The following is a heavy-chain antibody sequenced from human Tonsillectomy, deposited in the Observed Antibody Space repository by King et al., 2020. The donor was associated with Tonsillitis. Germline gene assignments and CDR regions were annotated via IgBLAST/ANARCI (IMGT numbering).Heavy chain of an antibody. J-gene: IGHJ4*02. CDR1: GFTFSTYG. CDR3: VKGSESIVGT. CDR2: ISSNGGST. D-gene: IGHD1-26*01. Sequence: EVQLVESGGGLVQPGGSLRLSCSASGFTFSTYGMHWVRQAPEKGLEYVSGISSNGGSTYYADSVKGRFTISRDNSKNTLYLQMSSLRAEDTAVYYCVKGSESIVGTWGQGTLVTVSS. V-gene: IGHV3-64D*06.